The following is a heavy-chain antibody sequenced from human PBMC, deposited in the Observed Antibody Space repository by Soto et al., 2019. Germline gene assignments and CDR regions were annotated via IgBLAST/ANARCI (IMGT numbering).Heavy chain of an antibody. CDR3: AQGTMAVAGYFYYFDY. Sequence: QVHLVESGGGVVQPGRSLRLSCAASGFSFLSFGMHWVRQAPGKGLEWVAVISHDGSNKYYADSVQGRFTISRDNSENTLYRQVRSLRAEDTAVYYCAQGTMAVAGYFYYFDYWGQGTLVTVSS. V-gene: IGHV3-30*18. CDR1: GFSFLSFG. CDR2: ISHDGSNK. D-gene: IGHD6-19*01. J-gene: IGHJ4*02.